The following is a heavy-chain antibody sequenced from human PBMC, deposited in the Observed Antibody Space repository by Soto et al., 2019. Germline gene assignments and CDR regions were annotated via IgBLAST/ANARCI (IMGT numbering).Heavy chain of an antibody. CDR3: AIDLGIVGATLQH. V-gene: IGHV1-18*01. CDR2: ISVYNCNT. J-gene: IGHJ1*01. CDR1: GYTFTSYG. Sequence: QVQLVQSGAEVKKPGASVKVSCKASGYTFTSYGISWVRQAPGQGLEWMGWISVYNCNTNYAQKLQGRVTMTTDTSTSTASLELRSLRSDDTAVYYCAIDLGIVGATLQHWGQGTLVTVS. D-gene: IGHD1-26*01.